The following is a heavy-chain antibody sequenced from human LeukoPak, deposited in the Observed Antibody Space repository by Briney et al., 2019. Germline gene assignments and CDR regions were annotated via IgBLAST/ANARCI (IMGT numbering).Heavy chain of an antibody. CDR2: ISAYNGNT. D-gene: IGHD3-9*01. Sequence: ASVKVSCKASGYTFTSHGISWVRQAPGQGLEWMGWISAYNGNTKYARKLQDRITMTTDTSTSTAYMELRSLRSDDTAVYYCARVGLRYSSNWFDPWGQGTLVTVSS. CDR3: ARVGLRYSSNWFDP. V-gene: IGHV1-18*01. J-gene: IGHJ5*02. CDR1: GYTFTSHG.